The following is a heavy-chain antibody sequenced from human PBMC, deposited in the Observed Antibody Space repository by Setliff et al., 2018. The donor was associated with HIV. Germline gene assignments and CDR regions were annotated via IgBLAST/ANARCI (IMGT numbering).Heavy chain of an antibody. Sequence: PSETLSLTCTVSGGSISSYYWSWIRQPAGKGLEWIGHIYISGSTNYNPSFNSRVTMSVDTSKNQFSLRLTSVTAADTAMYHCARDRSSGWPKDWFDTWGQGILVTVS. CDR2: IYISGST. J-gene: IGHJ5*02. D-gene: IGHD6-19*01. CDR3: ARDRSSGWPKDWFDT. CDR1: GGSISSYY. V-gene: IGHV4-4*07.